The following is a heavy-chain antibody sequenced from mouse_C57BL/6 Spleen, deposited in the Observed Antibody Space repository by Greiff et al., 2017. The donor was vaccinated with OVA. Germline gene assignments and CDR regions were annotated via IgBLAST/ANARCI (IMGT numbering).Heavy chain of an antibody. CDR1: GYTFTSYW. V-gene: IGHV1-64*01. Sequence: QVQLQQPGAELVKPGASVKLSCKASGYTFTSYWMHWVKQRPGQGLEWIGMIHPNSGSTNYNEKFKSKATLTVDKSSSTAYMQLSSLTSEDSAVYYCAQRVGNYEDAMDYWGQGTSVTVSS. J-gene: IGHJ4*01. CDR2: IHPNSGST. D-gene: IGHD2-1*01. CDR3: AQRVGNYEDAMDY.